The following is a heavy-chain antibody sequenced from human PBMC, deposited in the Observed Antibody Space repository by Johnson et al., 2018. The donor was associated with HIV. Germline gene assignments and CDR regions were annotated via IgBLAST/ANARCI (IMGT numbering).Heavy chain of an antibody. Sequence: QVQLVESGGGLVKPGGSLRLSCAASGFTFSSYAMHWVRQAPGKGLEWVAVISYDGSNKYYADSVKGRFTISRDNSKNTLSLQMNSPRVDDTAIYYCARVRAGRENAFDIWGQGTMVTVSS. J-gene: IGHJ3*02. CDR1: GFTFSSYA. CDR3: ARVRAGRENAFDI. D-gene: IGHD1-26*01. CDR2: ISYDGSNK. V-gene: IGHV3-30-3*01.